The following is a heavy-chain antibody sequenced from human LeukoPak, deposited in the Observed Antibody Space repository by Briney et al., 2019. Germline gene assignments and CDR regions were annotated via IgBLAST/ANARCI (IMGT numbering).Heavy chain of an antibody. CDR3: ARRYYYGSGKFSGYFDY. Sequence: PSETLSLTCAVSGGSISSSNWWSWVRQPPGKGLEWIGEIYHSGSTNYNPSLKSRVTISVDKSKNQFSLKLSSVTAADTAVYYRARRYYYGSGKFSGYFDYWGQGTLVTVSS. V-gene: IGHV4-4*02. CDR2: IYHSGST. D-gene: IGHD3-10*01. J-gene: IGHJ4*02. CDR1: GGSISSSNW.